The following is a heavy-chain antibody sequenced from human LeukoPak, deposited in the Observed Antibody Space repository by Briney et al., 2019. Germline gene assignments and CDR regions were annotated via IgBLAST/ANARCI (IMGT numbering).Heavy chain of an antibody. Sequence: SQTLSLTCTVSGGSISSGDYYWSWIRQPPGKGLEWIGYISKTGSTNSNPSLKSRVTMSVDIFKNQLSLRLSSVTAADTAVYYCARIRDRDYGGNPTLYDAFDMWGQGTMVTVSS. CDR3: ARIRDRDYGGNPTLYDAFDM. CDR1: GGSISSGDYY. CDR2: ISKTGST. V-gene: IGHV4-61*08. D-gene: IGHD4-23*01. J-gene: IGHJ3*02.